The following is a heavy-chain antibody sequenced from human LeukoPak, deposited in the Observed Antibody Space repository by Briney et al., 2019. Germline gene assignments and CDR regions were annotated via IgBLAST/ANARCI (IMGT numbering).Heavy chain of an antibody. CDR3: ARPYSSGWFFFNY. Sequence: SVKVSCKASGYTFTGYYMHWVRQAPGQGLEWMGWINPNSGGTNYAQKFQGRVTMTRDTSISTAYMELSRLRSEDTAVYYCARPYSSGWFFFNYWGQGTLVTVSS. CDR2: INPNSGGT. CDR1: GYTFTGYY. J-gene: IGHJ4*02. V-gene: IGHV1-2*02. D-gene: IGHD6-19*01.